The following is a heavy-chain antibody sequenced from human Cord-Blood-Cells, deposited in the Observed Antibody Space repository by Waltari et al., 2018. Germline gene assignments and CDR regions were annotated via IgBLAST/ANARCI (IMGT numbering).Heavy chain of an antibody. CDR3: AKGGSYYDSSGYPDAFDI. CDR2: ISGSGGST. Sequence: EVQLLESGGGLVQPGGSLRLSCAASGFTFSSYAMSWVRQAPRKGLEWVSAISGSGGSTYYADSMKGRFTISRDNSKNTLYLQMNSLRAEDTAVYYCAKGGSYYDSSGYPDAFDIWGQGTMVTVSS. J-gene: IGHJ3*02. CDR1: GFTFSSYA. V-gene: IGHV3-23*01. D-gene: IGHD3-22*01.